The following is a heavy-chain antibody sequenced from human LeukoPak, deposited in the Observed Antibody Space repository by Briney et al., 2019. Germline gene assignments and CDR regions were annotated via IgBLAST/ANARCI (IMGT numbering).Heavy chain of an antibody. V-gene: IGHV6-1*01. CDR1: GDSVSSNSAA. CDR3: ARVEIAVAGRPPGAFDI. J-gene: IGHJ3*02. CDR2: TYYRSKWYN. D-gene: IGHD6-19*01. Sequence: SQTLSLTCAISGDSVSSNSAAWNWLRQSPSRGLEWLGRTYYRSKWYNDYAVSVKSRITINPDTSKNQFSLQLNSVTPEDTAVYYCARVEIAVAGRPPGAFDIWGQGTMVTVSS.